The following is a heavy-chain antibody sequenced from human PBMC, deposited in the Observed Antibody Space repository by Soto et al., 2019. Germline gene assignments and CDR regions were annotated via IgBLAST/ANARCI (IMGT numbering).Heavy chain of an antibody. CDR1: GGTFSSYA. J-gene: IGHJ3*02. D-gene: IGHD3-22*01. CDR3: ARVGIYYDSSGAGAFDI. CDR2: IIPIFGTA. Sequence: ASVKVSCQASGGTFSSYAISWVRQAPGQGLEWMGGIIPIFGTANYAQKFQGRVTITADESTSTAYMELSSLRSEDTAVYYCARVGIYYDSSGAGAFDIWGQGTMVTVSS. V-gene: IGHV1-69*13.